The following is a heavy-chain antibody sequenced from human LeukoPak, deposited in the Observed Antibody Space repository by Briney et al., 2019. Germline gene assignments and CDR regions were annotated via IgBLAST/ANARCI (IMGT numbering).Heavy chain of an antibody. J-gene: IGHJ4*02. CDR1: GYSFTSYW. D-gene: IGHD4-17*01. CDR2: IYPGDSDT. V-gene: IGHV5-51*01. CDR3: ARHHDYGDYGCFDY. Sequence: GESLKISCKGSGYSFTSYWIGWVRQIPGKGLEWMGIIYPGDSDTRYSPSFQGQVTISADKSIRNAYLQWSSLKASDTAIYYCARHHDYGDYGCFDYWGQGTLVTVSS.